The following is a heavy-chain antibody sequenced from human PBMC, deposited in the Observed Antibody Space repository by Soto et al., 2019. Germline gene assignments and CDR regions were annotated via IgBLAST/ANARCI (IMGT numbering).Heavy chain of an antibody. Sequence: GASVAVSLAACGDTFTNCTRRWVRQAPGQRLEWMGWINAGNGDTKYSQKFQGRVAITRDTSASTAYMELSSLRSEDTAVYYCARAVAVPADFDYWGQGTLVTVSS. CDR3: ARAVAVPADFDY. D-gene: IGHD6-19*01. J-gene: IGHJ4*02. V-gene: IGHV1-3*01. CDR1: GDTFTNCT. CDR2: INAGNGDT.